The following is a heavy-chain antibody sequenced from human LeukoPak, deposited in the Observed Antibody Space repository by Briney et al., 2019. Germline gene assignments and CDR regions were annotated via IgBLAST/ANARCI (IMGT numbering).Heavy chain of an antibody. V-gene: IGHV4-39*01. J-gene: IGHJ4*02. D-gene: IGHD2-2*01. Sequence: SETLSLTCTVSGGSISSSSYYWGWIRQPPGKGLEWIGSIYYSGSTYYNPSLKSRVTISVDTSKNQFSLTLSSVTAADTAVYYCARFWGTAAMFDYWGQGTLVTVSS. CDR2: IYYSGST. CDR1: GGSISSSSYY. CDR3: ARFWGTAAMFDY.